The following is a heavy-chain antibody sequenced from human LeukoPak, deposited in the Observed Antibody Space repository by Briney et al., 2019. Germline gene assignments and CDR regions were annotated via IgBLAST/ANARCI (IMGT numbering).Heavy chain of an antibody. V-gene: IGHV4-39*01. Sequence: PSETLSLTCTVSGGSISGSSYYWGWIRQPPGKGLEWIGSIYYSGSTYYNPSLKSRVTISVDTSKNQFSLKLSSVTAADTAVYYCARPKGVAVAENWFDPWGQGTLVTVSS. D-gene: IGHD6-19*01. CDR1: GGSISGSSYY. CDR3: ARPKGVAVAENWFDP. CDR2: IYYSGST. J-gene: IGHJ5*02.